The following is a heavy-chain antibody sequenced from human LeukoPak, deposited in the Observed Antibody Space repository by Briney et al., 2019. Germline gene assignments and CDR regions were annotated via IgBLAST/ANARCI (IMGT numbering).Heavy chain of an antibody. CDR3: ARDRREIAAAGSFDN. V-gene: IGHV1-2*02. J-gene: IGHJ4*02. CDR2: INPNSGGT. CDR1: GYTFTDYF. D-gene: IGHD6-13*01. Sequence: GASVRVSCKASGYTFTDYFMHWVRQAPGQGLQWMGWINPNSGGTNYAQKFQGRVTMTRDTSISTAYMELSRLRSDDTAVYFCARDRREIAAAGSFDNWGQGTPVTVSS.